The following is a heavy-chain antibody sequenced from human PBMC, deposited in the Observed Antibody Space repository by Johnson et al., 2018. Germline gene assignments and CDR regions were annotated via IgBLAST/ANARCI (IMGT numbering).Heavy chain of an antibody. D-gene: IGHD3-10*01. CDR3: ARADGSGYYYYYHMDV. CDR2: IYHSGNT. J-gene: IGHJ6*03. V-gene: IGHV4-4*02. Sequence: SWVRQPPGKWLEWIGEIYHSGNTNYNPSLKSRVPISVDKYKNQFSLKVTSVTAADTAVYYCARADGSGYYYYYHMDVWGKGTTVTVSS.